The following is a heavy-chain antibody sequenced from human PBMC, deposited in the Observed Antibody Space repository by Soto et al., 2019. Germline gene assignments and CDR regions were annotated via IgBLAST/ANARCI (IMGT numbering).Heavy chain of an antibody. D-gene: IGHD3-10*01. CDR2: ISSGGNTM. V-gene: IGHV3-48*01. J-gene: IGHJ6*01. Sequence: EVQLVESGGGLVQPGGSLRLSCAASGFPFSAYAMNWVRQAPGKGLEWLSYISSGGNTMYYADSVKGRFIISRDKTKNSLYPQMDRMRAEDTAVYYCAGDLVVRGVVIRGYGLDCWGPGHTVTVSS. CDR1: GFPFSAYA. CDR3: AGDLVVRGVVIRGYGLDC.